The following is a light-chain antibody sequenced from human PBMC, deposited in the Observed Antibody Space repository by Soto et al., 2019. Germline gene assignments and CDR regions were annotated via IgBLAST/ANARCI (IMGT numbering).Light chain of an antibody. J-gene: IGKJ5*01. CDR2: GAS. CDR3: QQFDNLPIT. Sequence: DIQMTQSPSSLSASVGDRVTITCQASQAINKNLNWYQQKSGKAPKLLIKGASNLEAGVPSRFSGSGSGTDFTFTISSLQPEDIATYFCQQFDNLPITFGQGTRLEIK. V-gene: IGKV1-33*01. CDR1: QAINKN.